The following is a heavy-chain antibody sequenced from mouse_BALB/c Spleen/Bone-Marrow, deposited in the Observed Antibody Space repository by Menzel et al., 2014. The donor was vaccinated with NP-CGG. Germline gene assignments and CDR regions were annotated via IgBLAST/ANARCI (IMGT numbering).Heavy chain of an antibody. J-gene: IGHJ3*01. CDR2: ISSGSRTI. D-gene: IGHD2-4*01. CDR1: GFTFSSFG. Sequence: EVKLMESGGGLVQPGGSRKLSCAASGFTFSSFGMHWIRQAPEKGLEWVAYISSGSRTIYYADTVRGRFTISSDNPKNSLLLQMTSLRSGDTAMYYWSRNYDFWVGYWGQGTLVTVSA. V-gene: IGHV5-17*02. CDR3: SRNYDFWVGY.